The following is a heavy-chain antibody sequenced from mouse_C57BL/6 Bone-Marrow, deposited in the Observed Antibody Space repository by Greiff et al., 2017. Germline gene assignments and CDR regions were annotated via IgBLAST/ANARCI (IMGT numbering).Heavy chain of an antibody. V-gene: IGHV1-64*01. Sequence: QVQLQQPGAELVKPAASVTLSCKASGYTFTSYWMHWVQQRPGQGLEWIGMIHPNSGSTNYNEKFKSKATLTVDKSSSTAYMQLSSLTSEDSAVYYCARPFNCGSQDYGGKGTTLTVPS. D-gene: IGHD1-1*01. CDR1: GYTFTSYW. CDR2: IHPNSGST. J-gene: IGHJ2*01. CDR3: ARPFNCGSQDY.